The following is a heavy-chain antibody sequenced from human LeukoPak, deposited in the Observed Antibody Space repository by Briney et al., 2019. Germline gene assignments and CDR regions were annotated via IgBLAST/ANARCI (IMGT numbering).Heavy chain of an antibody. V-gene: IGHV3-48*01. D-gene: IGHD2-8*01. Sequence: GGSLRLSCAASGFTFSSYSMNWVRQAPGKGPEWISWITGSGTDIIYADSVKGRFTISRDNAKNSLYLQMNSLRVEDTAVYYCARDVNGGYWGQGTLVTVSS. CDR3: ARDVNGGY. CDR1: GFTFSSYS. J-gene: IGHJ4*02. CDR2: ITGSGTDI.